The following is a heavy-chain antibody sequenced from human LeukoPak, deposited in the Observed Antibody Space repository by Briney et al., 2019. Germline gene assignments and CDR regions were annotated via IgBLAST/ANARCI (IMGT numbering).Heavy chain of an antibody. D-gene: IGHD3-9*01. CDR2: ITSGGDYI. J-gene: IGHJ4*02. Sequence: GGSLRLSCAASGFTFNTFNMNWVRQAPGKGLEWVSSITSGGDYIYYADSVKGRFTTSRDNAKNSLSLRLNSLRVEDTAVYYCARGHYDVLAASYKWTPDYWGQGTLVTVSS. CDR1: GFTFNTFN. CDR3: ARGHYDVLAASYKWTPDY. V-gene: IGHV3-21*01.